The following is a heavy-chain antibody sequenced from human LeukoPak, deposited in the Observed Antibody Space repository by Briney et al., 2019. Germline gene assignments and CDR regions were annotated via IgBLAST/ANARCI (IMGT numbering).Heavy chain of an antibody. J-gene: IGHJ4*02. V-gene: IGHV3-23*01. CDR2: ISGSGGST. Sequence: GGSLRLSCAASGFTFSSYAMSWVRQAPGKGLEWVSAISGSGGSTYYADSVKGRFTISRDNSKNTLYPQMNSLRAEDTAVYYCAKAHYDSSGYYYAFDYWGQGTLVTVSS. D-gene: IGHD3-22*01. CDR1: GFTFSSYA. CDR3: AKAHYDSSGYYYAFDY.